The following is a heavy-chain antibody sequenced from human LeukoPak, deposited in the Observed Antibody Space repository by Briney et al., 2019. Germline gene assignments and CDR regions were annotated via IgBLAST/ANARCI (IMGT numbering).Heavy chain of an antibody. CDR2: IYYSGST. D-gene: IGHD2-15*01. V-gene: IGHV4-59*01. CDR1: GGSISSYY. Sequence: SETLSLTCTVSGGSISSYYWSWVRQPPGKGLEWIGYIYYSGSTNYNPSLKSRVTISVDTSKNQFSLKLSSVTAADTAVYYCARGVVVVAATHYWFDPWGQGTLVTVS. CDR3: ARGVVVVAATHYWFDP. J-gene: IGHJ5*02.